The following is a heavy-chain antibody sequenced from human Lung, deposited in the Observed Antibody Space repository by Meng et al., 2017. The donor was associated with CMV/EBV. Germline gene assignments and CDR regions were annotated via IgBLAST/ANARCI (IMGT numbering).Heavy chain of an antibody. Sequence: SETLSLTCSVPGVSINSYFWTWVRQPPGKGLEWIGHIYNDGGSTDYNPSLNSRVTLSSDTSRNQVSLRVTSVTAADTAAYYCATVYCSSYKICYPDYWGKGRIVAVSS. D-gene: IGHD2-2*01. V-gene: IGHV4-59*01. CDR1: GVSINSYF. CDR2: IYNDGGST. CDR3: ATVYCSSYKICYPDY. J-gene: IGHJ4*02.